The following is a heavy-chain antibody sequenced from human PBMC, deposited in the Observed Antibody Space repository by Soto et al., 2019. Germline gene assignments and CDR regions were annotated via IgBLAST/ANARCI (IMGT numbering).Heavy chain of an antibody. V-gene: IGHV3-48*02. CDR3: ARSCISTSCYYGMDV. CDR2: ISSSSSTI. D-gene: IGHD2-2*01. CDR1: GFTFSSYS. J-gene: IGHJ6*02. Sequence: PGGSLRLSCAASGFTFSSYSMNWVRQAPGKGLEWVSYISSSSSTIYYADSVKGRFTISRDNAKNSLYLQMNSLRDEDTAVYYCARSCISTSCYYGMDVWGQGTTVTVSS.